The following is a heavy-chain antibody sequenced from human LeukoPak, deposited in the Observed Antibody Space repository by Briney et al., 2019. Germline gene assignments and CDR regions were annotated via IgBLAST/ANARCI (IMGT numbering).Heavy chain of an antibody. V-gene: IGHV3-23*01. CDR1: EFTFSTYA. CDR2: ILGSGGTT. Sequence: GSLRLSCAASEFTFSTYALSWVRQAPGKGLEWVSSILGSGGTTYYTDSVKGRFTISRDNSKNTLYLQMNSLRAEDTAVYYCASSRDYTHDYWGQGTLVTVSS. D-gene: IGHD4-11*01. J-gene: IGHJ4*02. CDR3: ASSRDYTHDY.